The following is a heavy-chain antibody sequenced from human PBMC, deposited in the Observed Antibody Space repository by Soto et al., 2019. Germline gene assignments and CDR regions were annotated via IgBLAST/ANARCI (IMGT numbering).Heavy chain of an antibody. V-gene: IGHV4-34*01. CDR3: ARAGRQQWLVQNCFDY. CDR2: INHSGST. CDR1: GGSFSCYY. D-gene: IGHD6-19*01. J-gene: IGHJ4*02. Sequence: SETLSLTCAVYGGSFSCYYWSWIRQPPGKGLEWIGEINHSGSTNYNPPLKSRVTISVDTSKNQFSLKLSSVTAADTAVYYCARAGRQQWLVQNCFDYWGQGTLVTVSS.